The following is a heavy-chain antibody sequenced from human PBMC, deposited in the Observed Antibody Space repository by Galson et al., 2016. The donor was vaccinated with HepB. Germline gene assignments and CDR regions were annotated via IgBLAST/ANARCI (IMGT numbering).Heavy chain of an antibody. D-gene: IGHD2-8*02. Sequence: SLRLSCAASGLTVSSNYKTWVRQAPGKGPEWVSVIYSGGRTSYADSVKGRFTISRDSSKNTLYLQMNSLRPEDTAVYYGARLSDSLLVVTGDCWGQGTLVSVSS. CDR1: GLTVSSNY. J-gene: IGHJ4*02. V-gene: IGHV3-66*02. CDR3: ARLSDSLLVVTGDC. CDR2: IYSGGRT.